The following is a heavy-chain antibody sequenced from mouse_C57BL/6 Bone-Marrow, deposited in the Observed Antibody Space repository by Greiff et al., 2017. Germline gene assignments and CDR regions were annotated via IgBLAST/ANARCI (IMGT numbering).Heavy chain of an antibody. CDR1: GYTFTSYW. Sequence: QVQLQQPGAELVMPGASVKLSCKASGYTFTSYWMHWVKQRPGQGLEWIGEIDPSDSYTNYNQKFKGKSTLTVDKSSSTAYMQLSSLTSADCAVYYCATECYYYGSSYWYFDVWGTGTTVTVSS. CDR3: ATECYYYGSSYWYFDV. CDR2: IDPSDSYT. D-gene: IGHD1-1*01. V-gene: IGHV1-69*01. J-gene: IGHJ1*03.